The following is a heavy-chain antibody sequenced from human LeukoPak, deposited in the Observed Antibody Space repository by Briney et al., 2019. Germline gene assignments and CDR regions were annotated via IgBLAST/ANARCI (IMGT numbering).Heavy chain of an antibody. CDR3: ARGSIAARKAAQNDY. V-gene: IGHV1-69*13. CDR1: GGTFSSYA. J-gene: IGHJ4*02. CDR2: IIPIFGTA. Sequence: GASVKVSCKASGGTFSSYAISWVRQAPGQGLEWMGGIIPIFGTANYAQKFQGRVTITADESTSTAYMELSSLRSEDTAVYYCARGSIAARKAAQNDYWGQGTLVTVSS. D-gene: IGHD6-6*01.